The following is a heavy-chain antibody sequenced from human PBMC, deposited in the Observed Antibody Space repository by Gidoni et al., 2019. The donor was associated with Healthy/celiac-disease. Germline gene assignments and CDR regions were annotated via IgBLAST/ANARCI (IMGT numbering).Heavy chain of an antibody. J-gene: IGHJ4*02. V-gene: IGHV4-39*01. CDR1: GGSISSSSYY. Sequence: QLQLQESGPGLVKPSETLSLTCTVSGGSISSSSYYWGWIRQPPGKGLEWIGSIYYSGSTYYNPSLKSRVTISVDTSKNQFSLKLSSVTAADTAVYYCARLTNDYGDYYFDYWGQGTLVTVSS. D-gene: IGHD4-17*01. CDR2: IYYSGST. CDR3: ARLTNDYGDYYFDY.